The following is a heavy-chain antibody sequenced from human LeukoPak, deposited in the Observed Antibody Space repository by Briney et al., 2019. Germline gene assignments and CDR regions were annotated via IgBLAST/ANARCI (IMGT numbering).Heavy chain of an antibody. V-gene: IGHV4-39*01. D-gene: IGHD6-6*01. Sequence: SETLSLTCTVSGNSIHSVYYFWGWIRQPPGKGLEWIGSVYFDGDTSYSPSLKSRVIISVDTSKNQFSLNLTSVTAADTALYYCARHRKSARNYLYYYMDVWGKGTTVTVSS. CDR1: GNSIHSVYYF. J-gene: IGHJ6*03. CDR3: ARHRKSARNYLYYYMDV. CDR2: VYFDGDT.